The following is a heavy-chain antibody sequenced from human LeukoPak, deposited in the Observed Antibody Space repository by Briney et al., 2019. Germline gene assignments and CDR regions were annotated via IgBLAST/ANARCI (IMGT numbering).Heavy chain of an antibody. Sequence: SETLSLTCAVYGGSFSGYYWSWIRQPPTKGLEWIGEINHSGGTNYNPSLKSRVTVSLDTSKNQLSLKLSSVTAADTAVYFCARRGYFDGSGLDHWGQGTLVTVSS. CDR1: GGSFSGYY. D-gene: IGHD3-22*01. V-gene: IGHV4-34*01. CDR2: INHSGGT. CDR3: ARRGYFDGSGLDH. J-gene: IGHJ4*02.